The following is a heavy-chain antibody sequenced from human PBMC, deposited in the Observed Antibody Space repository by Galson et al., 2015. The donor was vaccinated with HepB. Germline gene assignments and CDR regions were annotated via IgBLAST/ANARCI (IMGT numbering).Heavy chain of an antibody. CDR1: GFSFNNFA. CDR3: ARSSPYCSEGSCYFIDY. CDR2: ISYDGSNP. J-gene: IGHJ4*02. Sequence: SLRLSCAASGFSFNNFAMHWVRQAPGKGLEWVSVISYDGSNPYYTDSVKGRFTISRDNSKNTLYLEMSSLGGDDTAVYYCARSSPYCSEGSCYFIDYWGQGSLVTASS. D-gene: IGHD2-15*01. V-gene: IGHV3-30*04.